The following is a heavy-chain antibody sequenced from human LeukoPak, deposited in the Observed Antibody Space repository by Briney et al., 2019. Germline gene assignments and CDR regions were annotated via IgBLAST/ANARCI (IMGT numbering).Heavy chain of an antibody. CDR2: INQNGGET. Sequence: PGGSLRLSCAVSGFTFSDFWMNWVRRSPGKGLEWVASINQNGGETSYVDSVKGRFTISRDNPKNSLYLQMSSLRAEDTAVYYCARDGTAPGLYFDLWGRGTLVTVSS. CDR3: ARDGTAPGLYFDL. CDR1: GFTFSDFW. J-gene: IGHJ4*01. D-gene: IGHD6-13*01. V-gene: IGHV3-7*01.